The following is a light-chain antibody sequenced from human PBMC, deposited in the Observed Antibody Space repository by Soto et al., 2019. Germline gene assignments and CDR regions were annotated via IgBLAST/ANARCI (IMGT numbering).Light chain of an antibody. CDR2: EVS. CDR3: SSFTTSSTWV. V-gene: IGLV2-14*01. CDR1: SSDVGKYSY. J-gene: IGLJ3*02. Sequence: QSALTQPASVSGSPGQSIAISCTGTSSDVGKYSYVSWFQQYPGNAPKLMIYEVSNRPSGVSNRFSGSKSGNTASLTISGLQGEDEAEYYCSSFTTSSTWVFGGGTKLTVL.